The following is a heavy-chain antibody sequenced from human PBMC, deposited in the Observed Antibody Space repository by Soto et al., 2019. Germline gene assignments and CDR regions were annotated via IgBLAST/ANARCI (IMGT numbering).Heavy chain of an antibody. Sequence: GGSLRLSCAASGFTFSSYAMHWVRQAPGKGLEWVAVISYDGSNKYYADSVKGRFTISRDNSKNTLYLQMNSLRAEDTAIYYCAKSEDLRIIVFGVRHYCMVFSGPGTTGT. V-gene: IGHV3-30-3*02. CDR1: GFTFSSYA. J-gene: IGHJ6*02. CDR3: AKSEDLRIIVFGVRHYCMVF. D-gene: IGHD3-3*01. CDR2: ISYDGSNK.